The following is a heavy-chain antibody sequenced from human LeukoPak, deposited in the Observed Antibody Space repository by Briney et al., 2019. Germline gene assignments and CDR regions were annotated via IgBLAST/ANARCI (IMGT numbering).Heavy chain of an antibody. J-gene: IGHJ4*02. CDR2: INPSGGGT. CDR1: GYTFTGYY. Sequence: ASVKVSCKASGYTFTGYYMHWVRQAPGQGLEWMGWINPSGGGTLYTHKFQGRVTMTGDTSTSTVYMELSSPRSEDTAVYYCVREQDGGKYDYWGQGTLVTVSS. D-gene: IGHD4-23*01. CDR3: VREQDGGKYDY. V-gene: IGHV1-46*01.